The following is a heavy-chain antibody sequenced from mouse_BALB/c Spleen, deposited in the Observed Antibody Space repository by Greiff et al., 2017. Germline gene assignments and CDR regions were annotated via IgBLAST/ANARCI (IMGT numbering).Heavy chain of an antibody. CDR3: ATTVVGGVDY. Sequence: EVNVVESGGGLVQPGGSRKLSCAASGFTFSSFGMHWVRQAPEKGLEWVAYISSGSSTIYYADTVKGRFTISRDNPKNTLFLQMTSLRSEDTAMYYCATTVVGGVDYWGQGTTLTVSS. CDR1: GFTFSSFG. D-gene: IGHD1-1*01. J-gene: IGHJ2*01. V-gene: IGHV5-17*02. CDR2: ISSGSSTI.